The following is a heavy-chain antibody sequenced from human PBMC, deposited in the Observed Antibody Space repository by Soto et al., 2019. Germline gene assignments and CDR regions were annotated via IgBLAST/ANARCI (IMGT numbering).Heavy chain of an antibody. CDR2: IYYSGST. Sequence: SETLSLTCTVSGGSISSYYWSWIRQPPGKGLEWIGYIYYSGSTNYNPSLKSRVTISVDTSKNQFSLKLSSVTAADTAVYYCATTGDYELAFDYWGQGTLVTVSS. V-gene: IGHV4-59*01. CDR3: ATTGDYELAFDY. J-gene: IGHJ4*02. D-gene: IGHD4-17*01. CDR1: GGSISSYY.